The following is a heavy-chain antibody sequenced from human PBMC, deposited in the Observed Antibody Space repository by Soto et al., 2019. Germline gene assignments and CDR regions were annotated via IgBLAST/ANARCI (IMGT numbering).Heavy chain of an antibody. J-gene: IGHJ5*02. CDR2: ISGGGTST. Sequence: EVQLLESGGGLVQPGRSLRLSCAASGFTFSSYAMSWVRQAPGKGLEWVSAISGGGTSTYYADSVKGRFTISRDNSKNTLYLQMNSLRAEDTAVYYCAKDPSGPSWSNWFDPWGQGTLVTVSS. CDR3: AKDPSGPSWSNWFDP. V-gene: IGHV3-23*01. CDR1: GFTFSSYA. D-gene: IGHD3-10*01.